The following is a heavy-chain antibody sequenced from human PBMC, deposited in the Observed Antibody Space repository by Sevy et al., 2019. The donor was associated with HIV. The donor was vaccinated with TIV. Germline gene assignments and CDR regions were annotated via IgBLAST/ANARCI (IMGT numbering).Heavy chain of an antibody. CDR3: ARGHSNGWYLDGFDI. Sequence: ASVNVSCKASGYTFTTYGINWVRQAPGQGLEWMGWISTFNGNTNYAQKVQGRVTMTTDTSTSTAYMELRRLRSDDTAVYYCARGHSNGWYLDGFDIWGQGTMVTVSS. V-gene: IGHV1-18*01. CDR2: ISTFNGNT. CDR1: GYTFTTYG. D-gene: IGHD6-19*01. J-gene: IGHJ3*02.